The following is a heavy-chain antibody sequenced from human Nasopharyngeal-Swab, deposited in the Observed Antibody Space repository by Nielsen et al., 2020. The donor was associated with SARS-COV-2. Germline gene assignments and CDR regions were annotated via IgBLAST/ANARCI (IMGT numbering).Heavy chain of an antibody. CDR1: GFTFSSYA. D-gene: IGHD3-22*01. CDR2: LSGSGGSI. V-gene: IGHV3-23*01. CDR3: AKSYYYDSSGYYL. Sequence: GGSLRLSCAASGFTFSSYAMSWVRQAPGKGLEWVSALSGSGGSIYYADSVKGRFTISRDNSKNTLYLQMNSLRAEDTAVYYCAKSYYYDSSGYYLGGQGTLVTVSS. J-gene: IGHJ4*02.